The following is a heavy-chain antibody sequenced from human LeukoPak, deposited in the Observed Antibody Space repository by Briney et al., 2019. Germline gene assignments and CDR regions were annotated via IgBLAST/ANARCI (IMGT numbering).Heavy chain of an antibody. CDR1: GGSFSGYY. Sequence: SETLSLTCAVYGGSFSGYYWSWIRQPPGKGLEWIGEINHSGSTNYNPSLKSRVTISVDTSKNQFSLKLISVTAADTAVYYCARHEVHFDWLSPPKYNWFDPWGQGTLVTVSS. CDR3: ARHEVHFDWLSPPKYNWFDP. J-gene: IGHJ5*02. V-gene: IGHV4-34*01. D-gene: IGHD3-9*01. CDR2: INHSGST.